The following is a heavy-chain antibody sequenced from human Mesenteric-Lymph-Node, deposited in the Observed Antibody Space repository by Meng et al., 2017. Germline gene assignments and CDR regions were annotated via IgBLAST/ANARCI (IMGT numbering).Heavy chain of an antibody. Sequence: GESLKISCAASGITLSHYSMNWVRQAPGKGLEWVSTITASGDRTFYADSVKGRFTISRDNSRNRLYLQMKSLRAEDTAVYYCHLLVAGRGVFYFYSGFDVWGPGTTVTVSS. V-gene: IGHV3-23*01. J-gene: IGHJ6*02. CDR1: GITLSHYS. CDR3: HLLVAGRGVFYFYSGFDV. D-gene: IGHD6-19*01. CDR2: ITASGDRT.